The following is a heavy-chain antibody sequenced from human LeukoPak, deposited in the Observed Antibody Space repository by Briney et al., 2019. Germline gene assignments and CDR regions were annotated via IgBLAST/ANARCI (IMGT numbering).Heavy chain of an antibody. D-gene: IGHD6-13*01. V-gene: IGHV4-59*01. Sequence: PAETLRLTCTVSGSAISSNYWTWIRQPPGKGLEWIGYIYYSGSTNYNPSLKSRVTISVDTSKNQFSLKLSTVTAADTAVYYCAREEAARYYYRDVWGKGNTVTVSS. CDR1: GSAISSNY. CDR3: AREEAARYYYRDV. CDR2: IYYSGST. J-gene: IGHJ6*03.